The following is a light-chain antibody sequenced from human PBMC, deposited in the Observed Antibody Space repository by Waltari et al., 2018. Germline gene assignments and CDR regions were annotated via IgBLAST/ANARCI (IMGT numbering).Light chain of an antibody. CDR2: LAS. J-gene: IGKJ1*01. Sequence: SVLYSSNNKNFLAWYQQKPGQPPKLLIYLASTRQSGVPDRFSGSGSGTDFTLTISSLQAEDVAVYYCQQYYSTPWTFGQGTKVETK. CDR1: SVLYSSNNKNF. V-gene: IGKV4-1*01. CDR3: QQYYSTPWT.